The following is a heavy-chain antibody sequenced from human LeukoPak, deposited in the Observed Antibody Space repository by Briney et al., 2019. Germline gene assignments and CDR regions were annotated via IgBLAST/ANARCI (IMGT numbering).Heavy chain of an antibody. Sequence: SQTLSLTCTVSGGSIISGGYYWSWIRQHPGKGLEWIAYMSYSGTTYYNPSLKSRVSISVHTSKNQFTLRLSSVTAADTAVYYCARHYDLYYYTDVWGKGTTVTVSS. CDR1: GGSIISGGYY. CDR3: ARHYDLYYYTDV. CDR2: MSYSGTT. V-gene: IGHV4-31*03. J-gene: IGHJ6*03. D-gene: IGHD3-22*01.